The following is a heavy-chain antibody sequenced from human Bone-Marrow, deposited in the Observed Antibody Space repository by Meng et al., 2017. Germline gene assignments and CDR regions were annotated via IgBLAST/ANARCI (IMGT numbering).Heavy chain of an antibody. D-gene: IGHD3-3*01. CDR3: ARKSDYDFWSGYYYYYYGMDV. CDR2: ISSSSSYI. CDR1: GFTFSSYE. Sequence: GESLKISCAASGFTFSSYEMNWVRQAPGKGLEWVSSISSSSSYIYYADSVKGRFTISRDNAKNSLYLQMNSLRAEDTAVYYCARKSDYDFWSGYYYYYYGMDVWGQGTTVTVSS. V-gene: IGHV3-21*01. J-gene: IGHJ6*02.